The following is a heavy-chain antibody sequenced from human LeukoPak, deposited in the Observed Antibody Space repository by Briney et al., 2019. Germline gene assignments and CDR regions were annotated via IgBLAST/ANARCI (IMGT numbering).Heavy chain of an antibody. V-gene: IGHV1-69*13. CDR1: GGTLSSYA. CDR3: ARGPDSGSYELTFDY. CDR2: IIPIFGTA. Sequence: ASVKVSCKASGGTLSSYAISWVRQAPGQGLEWMGGIIPIFGTANYAQKFQGRVTITADESTSTAYMELSSLRSEDTAVYYCARGPDSGSYELTFDYWGQGTLVTVSS. J-gene: IGHJ4*02. D-gene: IGHD1-26*01.